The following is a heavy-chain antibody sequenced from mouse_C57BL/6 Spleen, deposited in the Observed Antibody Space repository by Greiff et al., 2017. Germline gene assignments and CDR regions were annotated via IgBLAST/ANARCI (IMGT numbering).Heavy chain of an antibody. Sequence: QVQLQQSGPELVKPGASVKLSCKASGYTFTSYDINWVQQRPGQGLEWIGWIYPRDGSTKYNEKFKGKATVTVDTSSSTAYMELHSLTSEDSAVYFCARFTTVVESYWYFDVWGTGTTVTVSS. CDR3: ARFTTVVESYWYFDV. CDR2: IYPRDGST. D-gene: IGHD1-1*01. J-gene: IGHJ1*03. CDR1: GYTFTSYD. V-gene: IGHV1-85*01.